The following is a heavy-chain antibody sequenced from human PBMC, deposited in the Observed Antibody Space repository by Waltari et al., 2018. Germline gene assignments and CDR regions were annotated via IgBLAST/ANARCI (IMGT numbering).Heavy chain of an antibody. J-gene: IGHJ4*02. CDR2: KSYDGSNK. V-gene: IGHV3-30-3*01. CDR1: GFTFSSYA. CDR3: ARSFWRRELSPRPDY. Sequence: QVQLVESGGGVVQPGRSLRLSCAASGFTFSSYAMHWVRQAPGKGLEWVAVKSYDGSNKYYADSVKGRFTISRDNSKNTLYLQMNSLRAEDTAVYYCARSFWRRELSPRPDYWGQGTLVTVSS. D-gene: IGHD1-26*01.